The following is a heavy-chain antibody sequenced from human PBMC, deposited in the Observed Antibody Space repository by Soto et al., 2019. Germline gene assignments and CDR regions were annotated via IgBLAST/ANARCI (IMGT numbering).Heavy chain of an antibody. CDR2: VYSSGST. V-gene: IGHV4-4*07. J-gene: IGHJ4*02. CDR1: GGSISSYY. Sequence: SETLSLTCTVSGGSISSYYWSWIRQPAGKGLEWIGRVYSSGSTNYDPSLKSRVTMSVDTSKNQFSLRLSSVTAADTAVYYCARGPVGATAFDYWGQGTLVTVSS. D-gene: IGHD1-26*01. CDR3: ARGPVGATAFDY.